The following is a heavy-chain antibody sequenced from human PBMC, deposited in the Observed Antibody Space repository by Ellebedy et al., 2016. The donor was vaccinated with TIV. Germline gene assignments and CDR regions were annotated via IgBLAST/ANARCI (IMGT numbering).Heavy chain of an antibody. CDR3: ATHMIVSGRDEWEPYPGDY. Sequence: GESLKISCAASGFTFSSYAMSWVRQAPGKGLEWVSYISSSSSTIYYADSVKGRFTISRDNAKNALYLQMNRLRAEDTALYYCATHMIVSGRDEWEPYPGDYWGQGTLVTVSS. CDR2: ISSSSSTI. V-gene: IGHV3-48*04. CDR1: GFTFSSYA. D-gene: IGHD3-22*01. J-gene: IGHJ4*02.